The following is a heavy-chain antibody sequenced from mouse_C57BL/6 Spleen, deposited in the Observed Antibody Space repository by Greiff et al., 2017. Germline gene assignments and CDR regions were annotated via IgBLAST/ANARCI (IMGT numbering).Heavy chain of an antibody. CDR3: ARAFNGRGPPDWFAY. V-gene: IGHV1-26*01. D-gene: IGHD3-3*01. CDR1: GYTFTDYY. J-gene: IGHJ3*01. CDR2: INPNTGGT. Sequence: VQLQQSGPELVKPGASVKISCKASGYTFTDYYMNWVKQSHGKSLEWIGDINPNTGGTSYNQKFKGKATLTVDKSSSTAYMELRSLTSEDSAVYYCARAFNGRGPPDWFAYWGQGTLVTVSA.